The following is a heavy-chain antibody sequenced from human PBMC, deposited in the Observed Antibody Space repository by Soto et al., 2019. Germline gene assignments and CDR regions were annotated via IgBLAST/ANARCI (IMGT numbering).Heavy chain of an antibody. J-gene: IGHJ4*02. V-gene: IGHV3-53*01. CDR3: AREIYDSSGYYAPFDY. D-gene: IGHD3-22*01. CDR2: IYSGGST. CDR1: GFTVSSNY. Sequence: TGGSLRLSCAASGFTVSSNYMSWVRQAPGKGLEWVSVIYSGGSTYYADSVKGRFTISRDNAKNSLYLQMNSLRAEDTAVYYCAREIYDSSGYYAPFDYWGQGTLVTVPQ.